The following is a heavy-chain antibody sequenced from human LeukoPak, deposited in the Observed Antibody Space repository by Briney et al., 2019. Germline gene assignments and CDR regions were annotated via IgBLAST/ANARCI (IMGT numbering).Heavy chain of an antibody. CDR1: GFTFSSYW. CDR3: AKVLAAADQHNDF. V-gene: IGHV3-74*01. J-gene: IGHJ4*02. D-gene: IGHD6-13*01. CDR2: INSDGSST. Sequence: GGSLRLSCAASGFTFSSYWMHWVRQAPGKGLVWVSRINSDGSSTSYADSVKGRFTISRDNAKNTLYLQMNSLRAEDTAVYYCAKVLAAADQHNDFWGQGTLVTVSS.